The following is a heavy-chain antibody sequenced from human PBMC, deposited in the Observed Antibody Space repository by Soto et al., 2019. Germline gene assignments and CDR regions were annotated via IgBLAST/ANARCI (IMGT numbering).Heavy chain of an antibody. V-gene: IGHV5-51*01. J-gene: IGHJ5*01. CDR2: IHPSDSGT. D-gene: IGHD2-21*02. CDR1: GYSFTEYW. Sequence: PGESLKISCRSSGYSFTEYWIGWVRQMPGKGLEWMGIIHPSDSGTTYSPSFQGQVIISADNSITTAYLQWSSLKASDTAIYYCARWGIGCNGSDYYFVESEKWFDPWGQGTQVTVSS. CDR3: ARWGIGCNGSDYYFVESEKWFDP.